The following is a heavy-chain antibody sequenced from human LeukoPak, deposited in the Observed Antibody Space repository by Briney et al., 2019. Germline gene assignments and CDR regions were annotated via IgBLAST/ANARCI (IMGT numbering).Heavy chain of an antibody. D-gene: IGHD5-18*01. CDR1: GFTFSSYA. V-gene: IGHV3-23*01. Sequence: GGSLRLSCAASGFTFSSYAMSWVRQAPGEGLEWVSAISGSGGSTYYADSVKGRFTISRDNSKNTLYLQMNSLRAEDTAVYYCAKIGEVQLWHFDYWGQGTLVTVSS. CDR2: ISGSGGST. CDR3: AKIGEVQLWHFDY. J-gene: IGHJ4*02.